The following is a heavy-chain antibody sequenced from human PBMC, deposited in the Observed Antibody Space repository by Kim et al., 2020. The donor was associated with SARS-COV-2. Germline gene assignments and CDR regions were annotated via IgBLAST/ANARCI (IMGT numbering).Heavy chain of an antibody. D-gene: IGHD6-19*01. V-gene: IGHV4-39*01. Sequence: YHNPTLKSRVPISVDTSKNQFSLKLSSVTAADTAVYYCASRIAVAGTFDYWGQGTLVTVSS. CDR3: ASRIAVAGTFDY. J-gene: IGHJ4*02.